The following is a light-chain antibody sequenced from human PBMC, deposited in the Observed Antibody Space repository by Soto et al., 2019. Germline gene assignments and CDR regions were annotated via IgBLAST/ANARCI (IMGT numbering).Light chain of an antibody. CDR2: DVS. J-gene: IGLJ1*01. V-gene: IGLV2-11*01. CDR1: SSDVGDYNS. Sequence: QSVLTQPRSVSGSPGQSVTVSCIGTSSDVGDYNSVSWYQQHPGKAPKLMIYDVSKRPSGVPDRFSGSKSGNTASLTISGLQAEDEADYYCCSYVGGYSYVFGIGLKVTLL. CDR3: CSYVGGYSYV.